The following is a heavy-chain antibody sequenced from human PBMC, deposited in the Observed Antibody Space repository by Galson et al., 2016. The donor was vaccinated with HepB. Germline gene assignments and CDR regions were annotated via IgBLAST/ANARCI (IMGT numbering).Heavy chain of an antibody. CDR3: ARGRAYYNFWSGHHDGVDY. D-gene: IGHD3-3*01. V-gene: IGHV4-34*01. CDR2: INDSGYT. CDR1: GGSFSGYY. Sequence: SETMSLTCDVYGGSFSGYYWSWIRQPPGKGLEWIGEINDSGYTNYIPSLKSRVTMSVDTSKNQFSLNLRSVTAADTAVYYCARGRAYYNFWSGHHDGVDYWGQGTLVTVSS. J-gene: IGHJ4*02.